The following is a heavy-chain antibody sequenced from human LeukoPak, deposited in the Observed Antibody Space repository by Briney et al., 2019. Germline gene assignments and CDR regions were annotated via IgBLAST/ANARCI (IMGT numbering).Heavy chain of an antibody. J-gene: IGHJ6*02. Sequence: GGSLRLSCAASGFTFSNYAMSWVRQAPGKGLEWVSVISGSGGGTYYADSVKGRFTISRDNSKSTLYLQMNSLRAEDTAIYYCAKPLKYYYGSSGCPERHGMDVWGQGTTVTVSS. CDR2: ISGSGGGT. CDR3: AKPLKYYYGSSGCPERHGMDV. CDR1: GFTFSNYA. D-gene: IGHD3-22*01. V-gene: IGHV3-23*01.